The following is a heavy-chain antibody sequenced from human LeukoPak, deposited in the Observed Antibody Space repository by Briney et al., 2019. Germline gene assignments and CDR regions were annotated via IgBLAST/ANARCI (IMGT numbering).Heavy chain of an antibody. V-gene: IGHV3-74*01. CDR3: AKGASTGTLDYFDY. CDR1: GFTFSSYW. J-gene: IGHJ4*02. Sequence: GGSLRLSCAASGFTFSSYWMHWVRQAPGKGLVWVSRINPDGSITSYADSVKGRFTISRDNAKNTLYLQMDSLRVEDTAVYHCAKGASTGTLDYFDYWGQGTLVTVSS. CDR2: INPDGSIT. D-gene: IGHD1-1*01.